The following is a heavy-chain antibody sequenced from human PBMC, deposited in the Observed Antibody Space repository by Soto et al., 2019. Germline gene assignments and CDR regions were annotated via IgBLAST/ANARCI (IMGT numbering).Heavy chain of an antibody. CDR2: ISQSGNT. J-gene: IGHJ4*02. CDR3: ARAPKVSGSSQTRPDF. Sequence: SETLSLTCSIYSGSFSVYYWSWIRHPPGKGLEWIGEISQSGNTNYSPSLKSRVSISIDTSKKQFSLNLASVSAADTAVYYCARAPKVSGSSQTRPDFWGQGTLVTSPQ. D-gene: IGHD6-6*01. V-gene: IGHV4-34*01. CDR1: SGSFSVYY.